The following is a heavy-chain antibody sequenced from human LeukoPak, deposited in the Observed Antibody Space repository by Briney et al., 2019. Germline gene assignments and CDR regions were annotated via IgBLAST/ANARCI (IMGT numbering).Heavy chain of an antibody. CDR1: GFTFSSYA. CDR3: ARAAETTPYCPMDV. Sequence: GGSLRLSCAASGFTFSSYAIYWVRQAPGKGLEYVSPISNTGDSTYYAKSVKGRVTISRDNTKNTLYLQMGSLRPEDMAVYYCARAAETTPYCPMDVWGEGTPVTVSS. J-gene: IGHJ6*03. CDR2: ISNTGDST. D-gene: IGHD1-1*01. V-gene: IGHV3-64*01.